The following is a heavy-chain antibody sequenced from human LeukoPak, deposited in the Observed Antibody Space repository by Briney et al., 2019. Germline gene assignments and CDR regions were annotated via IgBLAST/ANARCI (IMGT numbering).Heavy chain of an antibody. CDR3: ARAGRLGAIYFDS. V-gene: IGHV4-61*02. J-gene: IGHJ4*02. CDR2: FYSSGST. CDR1: GGSISSGSYY. D-gene: IGHD1-26*01. Sequence: SQTLSLTCTVSGGSISSGSYYWSWIRQPAGKGLEWIGRFYSSGSTNYNPSLKSRVTTSVDMSKNQFSLKMTSVTAADTAVYYCARAGRLGAIYFDSWGQGTLVTVSS.